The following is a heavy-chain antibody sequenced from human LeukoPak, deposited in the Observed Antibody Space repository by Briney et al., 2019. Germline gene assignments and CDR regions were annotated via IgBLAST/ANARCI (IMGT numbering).Heavy chain of an antibody. D-gene: IGHD6-19*01. J-gene: IGHJ4*02. CDR1: GFTFSSYW. CDR3: ARAFSGWYFYFDN. V-gene: IGHV3-74*01. Sequence: PGGSLRLSCAASGFTFSSYWMHWVRQAPGKGLVWVSRINSDGSSTTYADSVKGRFTISRDNAKNTLYLQMNGLRAEDTGVYFCARAFSGWYFYFDNWGQGTLVTVSS. CDR2: INSDGSST.